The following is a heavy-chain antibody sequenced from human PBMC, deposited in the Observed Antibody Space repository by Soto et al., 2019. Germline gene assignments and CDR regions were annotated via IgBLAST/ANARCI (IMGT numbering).Heavy chain of an antibody. CDR2: ISGSGGST. CDR3: AKDRVQSNVAVAGIGFR. D-gene: IGHD6-19*01. J-gene: IGHJ4*02. V-gene: IGHV3-23*01. CDR1: GFTLSSYA. Sequence: GGSLRLSCAASGFTLSSYAMSWVRQAPGKGLEWVSAISGSGGSTYYADSVKGRFTISRDNSKNTLYLQMNSLRAEDTAVYYCAKDRVQSNVAVAGIGFRWGQGTLVTVSS.